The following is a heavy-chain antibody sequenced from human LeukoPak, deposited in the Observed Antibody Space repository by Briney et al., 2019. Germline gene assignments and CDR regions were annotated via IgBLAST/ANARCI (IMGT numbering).Heavy chain of an antibody. Sequence: PGGSLRLSCAASGFTFSNAWMSWVRQAPGKGLEWVGRIKSKTDGGTTDYAAPVKGRFTISRDDSKNTLYLQMNSLKTEDTAVYYCTTGVTSWHYYYGMDVWGQGTLVTVSS. CDR1: GFTFSNAW. D-gene: IGHD2-2*01. CDR2: IKSKTDGGTT. V-gene: IGHV3-15*01. J-gene: IGHJ6*02. CDR3: TTGVTSWHYYYGMDV.